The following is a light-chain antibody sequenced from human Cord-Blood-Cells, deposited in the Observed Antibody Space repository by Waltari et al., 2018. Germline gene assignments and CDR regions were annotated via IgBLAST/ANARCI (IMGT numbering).Light chain of an antibody. CDR1: SSDVGGYNY. Sequence: QSALTQPASVSGSPGQSTTISCTGTSSDVGGYNYVSWYQQHPGKAPKLMIYDVSNLPSGVSNSFSGSKSGNTASLTISGLQAEDEADYYCSSYTSNVIFGGGTKRTVL. CDR3: SSYTSNVI. V-gene: IGLV2-14*01. J-gene: IGLJ2*01. CDR2: DVS.